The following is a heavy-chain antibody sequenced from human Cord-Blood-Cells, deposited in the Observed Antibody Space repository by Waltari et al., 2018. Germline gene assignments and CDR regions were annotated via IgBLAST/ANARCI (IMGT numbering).Heavy chain of an antibody. CDR3: ATGPRLLWFGELLFDY. J-gene: IGHJ4*02. CDR2: FDPEDGET. V-gene: IGHV1-24*01. Sequence: QVQLVQSGAEVNKPGASVKVSCKVSGYTLTELSMHWLRQAPGKGLEWMGGFDPEDGETIYAQKFQGRVTMTEDTSTDTAYMELSSLRSEDTAVYYCATGPRLLWFGELLFDYWGQGTLVTVSS. D-gene: IGHD3-10*01. CDR1: GYTLTELS.